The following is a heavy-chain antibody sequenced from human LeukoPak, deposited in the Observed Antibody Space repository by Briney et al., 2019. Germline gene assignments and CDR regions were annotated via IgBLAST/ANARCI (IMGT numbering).Heavy chain of an antibody. J-gene: IGHJ4*02. Sequence: SETLSLTCAVYGGSFSGYYWSWIRQPPGKGLEWIGEINHSGSTNYNPSLKSRVTISVDTSKNQFSLKLSSVTAADTAVYYCARGNGSGSYYPYDYWGREPWSPSPQ. CDR1: GGSFSGYY. CDR2: INHSGST. CDR3: ARGNGSGSYYPYDY. D-gene: IGHD3-10*01. V-gene: IGHV4-34*01.